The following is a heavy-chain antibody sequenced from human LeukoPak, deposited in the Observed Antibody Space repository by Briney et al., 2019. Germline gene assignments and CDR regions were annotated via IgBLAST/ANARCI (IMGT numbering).Heavy chain of an antibody. Sequence: SETLSLTCTVSGYSISSTTFYWGWIRQPPGKGLEWIGYIYYSGSTYYNPSLKSRVTISVDTSKNQFSLKLSSVTAADTAVYYCARLVRLSGFDYWGQGTLVTVSS. V-gene: IGHV4-39*07. D-gene: IGHD3-10*01. J-gene: IGHJ4*02. CDR1: GYSISSTTFY. CDR2: IYYSGST. CDR3: ARLVRLSGFDY.